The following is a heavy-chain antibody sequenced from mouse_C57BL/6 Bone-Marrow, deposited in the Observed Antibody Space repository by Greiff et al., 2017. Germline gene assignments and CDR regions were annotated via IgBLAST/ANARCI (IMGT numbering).Heavy chain of an antibody. V-gene: IGHV14-4*01. CDR1: GFNIKDDY. J-gene: IGHJ3*01. CDR2: IDPENGDT. Sequence: VQLQQSGAELVRPGASVKLSCTASGFNIKDDYMHWVKQRPEQGLEWIGWIDPENGDTEYASKFQGKATITADTSSNTAYLQLSSLTSEDTAVYYCTTGGSSSTSAWFAYWGQGTLVTVSA. CDR3: TTGGSSSTSAWFAY. D-gene: IGHD1-1*01.